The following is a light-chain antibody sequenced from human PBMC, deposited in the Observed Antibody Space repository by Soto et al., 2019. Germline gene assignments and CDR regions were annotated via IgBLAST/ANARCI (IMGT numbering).Light chain of an antibody. V-gene: IGLV2-14*01. CDR1: SSDVGAYNY. Sequence: QSVLTQPASVSGSPGQSITISCTGTSSDVGAYNYVSWYQQHPGKAPKLLIYAVTNRPSGVSSRFSGSKSSNTASLTISGLQAEDEADYYCSSFTSSSTVTFGGGTKVTVL. CDR2: AVT. J-gene: IGLJ2*01. CDR3: SSFTSSSTVT.